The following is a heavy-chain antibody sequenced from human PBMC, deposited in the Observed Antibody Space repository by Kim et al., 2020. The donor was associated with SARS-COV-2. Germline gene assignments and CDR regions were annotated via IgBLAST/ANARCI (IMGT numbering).Heavy chain of an antibody. CDR3: AKGRGQYCSSTSCYGDHDAFDL. D-gene: IGHD2-2*01. CDR1: GFTFSSYG. V-gene: IGHV3-30*18. CDR2: ISYDGSNK. J-gene: IGHJ3*01. Sequence: GGSLRLSCAASGFTFSSYGMHWVRQAPGKGLEWVAVISYDGSNKYYADSVKGRFTISRDNSKNTLYLQMNSLRAEDTAVYYCAKGRGQYCSSTSCYGDHDAFDLWGQGTMVPVSS.